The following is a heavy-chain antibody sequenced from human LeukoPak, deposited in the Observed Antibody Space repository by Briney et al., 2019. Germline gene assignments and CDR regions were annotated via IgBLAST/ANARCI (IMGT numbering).Heavy chain of an antibody. V-gene: IGHV1-69*06. D-gene: IGHD6-6*01. J-gene: IGHJ4*02. CDR3: ATGGSSSPAFDY. CDR2: IIPIFGTA. CDR1: GGTFSSYA. Sequence: SVKVSCKASGGTFSSYAISWVRQAPGQGLEWMGGIIPIFGTANYAQKFQGRVTMTEDTSTDTAYMELSSLRSEDTAVYYCATGGSSSPAFDYWGQGTLVTVSS.